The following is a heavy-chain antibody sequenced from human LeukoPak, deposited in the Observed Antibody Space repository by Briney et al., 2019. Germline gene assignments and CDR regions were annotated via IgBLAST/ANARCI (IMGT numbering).Heavy chain of an antibody. CDR2: IIPIFGTA. D-gene: IGHD5/OR15-5a*01. J-gene: IGHJ6*03. CDR3: ALSGYYYHYMDV. Sequence: GASVKVSCKASGGTFSSYAINWVRQAPGQGLEWMGGIIPIFGTANYAQKFQGRVTITTDESTSTAYMELSSLRSEDTAVYYCALSGYYYHYMDVWGKGTTVTVSS. CDR1: GGTFSSYA. V-gene: IGHV1-69*05.